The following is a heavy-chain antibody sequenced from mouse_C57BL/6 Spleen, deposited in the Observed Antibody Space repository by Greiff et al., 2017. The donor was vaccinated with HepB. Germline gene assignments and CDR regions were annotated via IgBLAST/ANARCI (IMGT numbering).Heavy chain of an antibody. CDR2: INPNNGGT. J-gene: IGHJ2*01. Sequence: VQLQQSGPELVKPGASVKISCKASGYTFTDYYMNWVKQSHGKSLEWIGDINPNNGGTSYNQKFKGKATLTVDKSSSTAYMELRSLTSEDSAVYYCARGDSSGYRGDYWGQGTTLTVSS. CDR3: ARGDSSGYRGDY. V-gene: IGHV1-26*01. CDR1: GYTFTDYY. D-gene: IGHD3-2*02.